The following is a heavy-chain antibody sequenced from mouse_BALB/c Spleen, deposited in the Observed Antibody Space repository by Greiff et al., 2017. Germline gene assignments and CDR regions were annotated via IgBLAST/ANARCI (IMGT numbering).Heavy chain of an antibody. V-gene: IGHV3-2*02. CDR3: ARGLRRWTPYYFDY. Sequence: EVQGVESGPGLVKPSQSLSLTCTVTGYSITSDYAWNWIRQFPGNKLEWMGYISYSGSTSYNPSLKSRISITRDTSKNQFFLQLNSVTTEDTATYYCARGLRRWTPYYFDYWGQGTTLTVSS. CDR2: ISYSGST. D-gene: IGHD2-4*01. J-gene: IGHJ2*01. CDR1: GYSITSDYA.